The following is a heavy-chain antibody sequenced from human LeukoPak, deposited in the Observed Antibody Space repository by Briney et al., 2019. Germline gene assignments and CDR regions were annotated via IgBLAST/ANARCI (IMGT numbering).Heavy chain of an antibody. J-gene: IGHJ4*02. CDR1: GFTFSSYS. Sequence: PGGSLRLSCAASGFTFSSYSMNWVRQAPGKGLEWVSSISSSSSYIYYADSVKGRFTISRDNAKNSLYLQMNSLRAEDTAVYYCARDPPWEAVAGGIDYWGQGTLVTVSS. D-gene: IGHD6-19*01. CDR2: ISSSSSYI. CDR3: ARDPPWEAVAGGIDY. V-gene: IGHV3-21*01.